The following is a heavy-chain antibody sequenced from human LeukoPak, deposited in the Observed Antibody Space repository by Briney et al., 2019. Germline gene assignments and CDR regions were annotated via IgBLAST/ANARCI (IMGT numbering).Heavy chain of an antibody. V-gene: IGHV1-69*13. J-gene: IGHJ5*02. CDR2: IIPIFGTA. CDR3: ARDPTTGDYYDSSGYYPSNWFDP. D-gene: IGHD3-22*01. CDR1: GGTFSSYA. Sequence: SVKVSCKASGGTFSSYAISWVRQAPGQGLEWMGGIIPIFGTANYAQKFQGRVTITADESTSTAYMELSSLRSEDTAVYYCARDPTTGDYYDSSGYYPSNWFDPWGQGTLVTVSS.